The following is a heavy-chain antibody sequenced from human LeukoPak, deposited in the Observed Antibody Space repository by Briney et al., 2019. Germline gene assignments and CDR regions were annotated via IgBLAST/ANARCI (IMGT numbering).Heavy chain of an antibody. Sequence: ASVKVSCKASGGTFSSYAISWVRQAPGRGLEWMGWINTNTGNPTYAQGFTGRFVFSLDTSVSTAYLQISSLKAEDTAVYYCARVIYDSSGTYFDYWGQGTLVTVSS. V-gene: IGHV7-4-1*02. J-gene: IGHJ4*02. CDR1: GGTFSSYA. D-gene: IGHD3-22*01. CDR2: INTNTGNP. CDR3: ARVIYDSSGTYFDY.